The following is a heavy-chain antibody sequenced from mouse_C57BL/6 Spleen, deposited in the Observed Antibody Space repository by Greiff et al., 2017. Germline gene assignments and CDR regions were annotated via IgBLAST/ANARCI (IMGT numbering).Heavy chain of an antibody. CDR1: GYTFTSYW. J-gene: IGHJ3*01. V-gene: IGHV1-69*01. CDR2: IDPSDSYT. D-gene: IGHD2-4*01. CDR3: ARGYDYDGFAY. Sequence: VQLQQPGAELVMPGASVKLSCKASGYTFTSYWMHWVKQRPGQGLEWIGEIDPSDSYTNYNQQFKGKSTLTVDKSSSTAYMQLSSLTSEDSAVYYCARGYDYDGFAYWGQGTLVTVSA.